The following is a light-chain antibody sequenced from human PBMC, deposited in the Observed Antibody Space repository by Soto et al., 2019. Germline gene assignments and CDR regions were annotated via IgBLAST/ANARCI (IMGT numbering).Light chain of an antibody. CDR2: GVF. CDR1: QSVRSNY. Sequence: ETVLTQSPGTVSLSPGERATLSCTTSQSVRSNYLAWYQQKPGQAPRLLIYGVFSRATGIPDRFSGSGSGTDFTLTISGLEPEDSAVYYCQQRSNWPPKYTFGQGTKLEIK. V-gene: IGKV3D-20*02. J-gene: IGKJ2*01. CDR3: QQRSNWPPKYT.